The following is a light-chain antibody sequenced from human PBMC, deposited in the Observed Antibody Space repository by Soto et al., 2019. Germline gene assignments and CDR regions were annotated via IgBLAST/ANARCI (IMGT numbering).Light chain of an antibody. CDR1: SSNIGSNT. Sequence: VLTQPRSASGTPGQRVTISFSGISSNIGSNTVNWYQQLPGTAPKLLIYSNNQRPSGVPDRFSGSKSGTSASLAISGLQSEHEADYYCAAWDDSLNAYVFGTGTKVTVL. CDR2: SNN. J-gene: IGLJ1*01. CDR3: AAWDDSLNAYV. V-gene: IGLV1-44*01.